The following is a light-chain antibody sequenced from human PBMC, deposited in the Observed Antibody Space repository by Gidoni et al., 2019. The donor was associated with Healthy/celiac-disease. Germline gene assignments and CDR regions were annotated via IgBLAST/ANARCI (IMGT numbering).Light chain of an antibody. CDR3: QQRSNWPPT. V-gene: IGKV3-11*01. Sequence: EILLTQSTATLSLYPGDRATLSCRSSQSVSSYLAWYQQKPGQSPRLLIYDASNRATGIPARCSGSGSEDFAVYYCQQRSNWPPTFGQGTRLEIK. CDR2: DAS. J-gene: IGKJ5*01. CDR1: QSVSSY.